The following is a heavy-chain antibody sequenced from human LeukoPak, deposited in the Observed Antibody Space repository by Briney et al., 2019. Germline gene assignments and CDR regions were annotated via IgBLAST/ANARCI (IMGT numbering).Heavy chain of an antibody. J-gene: IGHJ4*02. D-gene: IGHD6-19*01. CDR2: IRYSGYT. Sequence: SETLSLTCTVSGGSVSSTSYYWDWIRQPPGKGLEWIGNIRYSGYTYYNPSLKSRVTLSVDTSKTQFSLQLASVTAADTAVYYCVQTTGWPGFDYWGQGILVTVSS. CDR1: GGSVSSTSYY. V-gene: IGHV4-39*07. CDR3: VQTTGWPGFDY.